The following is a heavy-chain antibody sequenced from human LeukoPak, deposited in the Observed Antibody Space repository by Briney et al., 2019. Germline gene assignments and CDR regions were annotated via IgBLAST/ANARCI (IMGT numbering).Heavy chain of an antibody. CDR2: ISSRSTTI. V-gene: IGHV3-11*01. CDR1: GFTFSDYY. CDR3: ARDRLEYYSDSSGYSDYYYYYYMDV. D-gene: IGHD3-22*01. Sequence: PGGSLRLSCAASGFTFSDYYMSWIRQAPGKGLEWVSYISSRSTTIRYANSVKGRFTISRDNAKNSLYLQMNSLRAEDTAVYYCARDRLEYYSDSSGYSDYYYYYYMDVWGKGTTVTISS. J-gene: IGHJ6*03.